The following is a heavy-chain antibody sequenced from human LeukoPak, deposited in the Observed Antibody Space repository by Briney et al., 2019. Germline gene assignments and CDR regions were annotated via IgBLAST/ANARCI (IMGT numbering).Heavy chain of an antibody. CDR1: GGSFSGYH. CDR3: ARGVPSSSRWFDP. J-gene: IGHJ5*02. CDR2: TNHGGSI. V-gene: IGHV4-34*01. D-gene: IGHD6-6*01. Sequence: MPSETLSLTCGVYGGSFSGYHWTWTRLRPGKGLEWIGDTNHGGSIQYHSSLKSRVSISAVASNNQFSLKLHSVTAADTAVYYCARGVPSSSRWFDPWGQGTLVTVSS.